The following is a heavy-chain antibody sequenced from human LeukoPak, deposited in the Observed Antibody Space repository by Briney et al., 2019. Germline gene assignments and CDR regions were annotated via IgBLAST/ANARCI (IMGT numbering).Heavy chain of an antibody. D-gene: IGHD2-2*01. CDR1: GGSLSSPNYF. J-gene: IGHJ3*02. Sequence: PSETLSLTCTVSGGSLSSPNYFWRWLRQHPGTGLEWIAYIHYSRGAYCNPSLESRVTMSVDSSKNQFSLKLSSVTAADTALYYCAREVDVPSTSDAFDIWGQGTMVTVSS. CDR3: AREVDVPSTSDAFDI. CDR2: IHYSRGA. V-gene: IGHV4-31*03.